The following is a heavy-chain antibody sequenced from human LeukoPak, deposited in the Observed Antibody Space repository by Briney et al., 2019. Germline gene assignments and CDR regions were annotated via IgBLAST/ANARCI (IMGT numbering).Heavy chain of an antibody. D-gene: IGHD2-2*01. CDR2: IYHDGST. J-gene: IGHJ6*03. V-gene: IGHV4-39*07. CDR3: ARVRVVLASIYYYYYMDV. Sequence: PSETLSLTCTVSGGSISSSFYYWGWIRQSPGKGLEWIGSIYHDGSTYYNPSLKSRVTISVDTSKNQFSLKLSSVTAADTAVYYCARVRVVLASIYYYYYMDVWGKGTTVTVSS. CDR1: GGSISSSFYY.